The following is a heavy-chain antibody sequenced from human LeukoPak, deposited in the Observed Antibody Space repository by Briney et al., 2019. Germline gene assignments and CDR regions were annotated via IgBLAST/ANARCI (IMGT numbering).Heavy chain of an antibody. J-gene: IGHJ4*02. V-gene: IGHV1-2*02. D-gene: IGHD3-10*01. CDR1: GYTFTSYY. CDR3: ARVRRFGGFVGYFDY. CDR2: INPNSGGT. Sequence: ASVKVSCKASGYTFTSYYMHWVRQAPGQGLEWMGWINPNSGGTNYAQKFQGRVTMTRDTSISTAYMELSRLRSDDTAVYYCARVRRFGGFVGYFDYWGQGTLVTVSS.